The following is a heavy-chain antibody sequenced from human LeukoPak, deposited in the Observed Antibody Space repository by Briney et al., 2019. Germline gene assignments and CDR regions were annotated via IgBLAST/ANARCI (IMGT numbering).Heavy chain of an antibody. CDR3: TRGLSFRSGYFDN. Sequence: PSETLSLTCTVSGGSISSSSYYWGWIRQPPGKGLEWIGSIYYSGSTYYNPSLKSRVTISVDTSKNQFSLKLSSVTATDTAVYYCTRGLSFRSGYFDNWGQGTLVTVSS. J-gene: IGHJ4*02. CDR2: IYYSGST. CDR1: GGSISSSSYY. D-gene: IGHD3-3*01. V-gene: IGHV4-39*07.